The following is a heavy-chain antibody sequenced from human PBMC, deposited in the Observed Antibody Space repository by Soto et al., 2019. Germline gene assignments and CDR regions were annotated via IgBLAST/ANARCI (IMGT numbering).Heavy chain of an antibody. CDR3: ARGETISRPTTWFDP. V-gene: IGHV1-69*13. CDR2: IIPIFGTA. J-gene: IGHJ5*02. Sequence: SLKVSCKASGGTFSSYAISWVRQAPGQGLEWMGGIIPIFGTANYAQKFQGRVTITADESTSTAYMELSSLRSEDTAVYYCARGETISRPTTWFDPWGQGTLVTVSS. CDR1: GGTFSSYA. D-gene: IGHD3-16*01.